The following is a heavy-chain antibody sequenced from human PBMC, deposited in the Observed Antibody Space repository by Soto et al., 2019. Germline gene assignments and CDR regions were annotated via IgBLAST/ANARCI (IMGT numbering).Heavy chain of an antibody. V-gene: IGHV1-2*04. CDR1: GYTFTSYY. D-gene: IGHD3-22*01. CDR2: INPNSGST. Sequence: ASVKVSCKASGYTFTSYYMHWVRQAPGQGLEWMGIINPNSGSTNYAQKFQGWVTMTRDTSISTAYMELSRLRSDDTAVYYCARALSDSSGYYYNWGQGTLVTVSS. J-gene: IGHJ4*02. CDR3: ARALSDSSGYYYN.